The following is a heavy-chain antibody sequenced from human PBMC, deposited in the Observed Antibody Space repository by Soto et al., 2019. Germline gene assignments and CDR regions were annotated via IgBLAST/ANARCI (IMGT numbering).Heavy chain of an antibody. J-gene: IGHJ5*02. Sequence: PSETLSLTCTVSGASISGYYWSWIRKSAGKGLEWIGRIYVTGTTDYNPSLKSRVMMSVDTSKKQFSLKLGSVTAADTAVYYCVRDGTKTLRDWFDPWGQGISVTVSS. D-gene: IGHD1-1*01. CDR2: IYVTGTT. CDR1: GASISGYY. CDR3: VRDGTKTLRDWFDP. V-gene: IGHV4-4*07.